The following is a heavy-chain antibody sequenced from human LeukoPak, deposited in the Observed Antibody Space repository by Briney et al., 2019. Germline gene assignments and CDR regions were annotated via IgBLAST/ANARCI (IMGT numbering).Heavy chain of an antibody. Sequence: SQTLSLTCAISGDSVSSNSAAWNWIRQSPSRGLEWLGRTYYRSKWYNDYAVSVKSRITINPDTSKNQFSLQLNSVTPEDTAVYYCAGGGSVTFGGVIPFGNWFDPWGQGTLVTVSS. CDR2: TYYRSKWYN. V-gene: IGHV6-1*01. CDR1: GDSVSSNSAA. D-gene: IGHD3-16*02. J-gene: IGHJ5*02. CDR3: AGGGSVTFGGVIPFGNWFDP.